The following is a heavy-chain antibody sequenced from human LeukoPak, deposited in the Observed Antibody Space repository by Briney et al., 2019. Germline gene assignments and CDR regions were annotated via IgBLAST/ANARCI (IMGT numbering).Heavy chain of an antibody. CDR1: GYTFTSYA. D-gene: IGHD3-9*01. CDR3: ARGVTINEYFQH. Sequence: SVKVSCKASGYTFTSYAISWVRQAPGQGLEWMGGIIPIFGTANYAQKFQGRVTITADESTSTAYMELSSLRSEDTAVYYCARGVTINEYFQHWGQGTLVTVSS. J-gene: IGHJ1*01. V-gene: IGHV1-69*13. CDR2: IIPIFGTA.